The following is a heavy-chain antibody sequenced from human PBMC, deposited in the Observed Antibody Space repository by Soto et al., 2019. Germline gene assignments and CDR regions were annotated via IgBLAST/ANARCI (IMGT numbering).Heavy chain of an antibody. Sequence: SETLSLTCTVSGGSISSGGYYWSWIRQHPGKGLEWIGYIYHNGNTYYSPSLESRVTISVDRSQNQFSLKLNSVIAADTAVYYCARGVEGYDPLTDYDHPYYYGMDVWGLGTTVTVSS. CDR3: ARGVEGYDPLTDYDHPYYYGMDV. J-gene: IGHJ6*02. V-gene: IGHV4-30-4*08. CDR2: IYHNGNT. CDR1: GGSISSGGYY. D-gene: IGHD3-9*01.